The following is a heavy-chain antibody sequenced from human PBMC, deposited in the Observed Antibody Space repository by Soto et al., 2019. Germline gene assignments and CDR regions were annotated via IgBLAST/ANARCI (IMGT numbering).Heavy chain of an antibody. CDR2: IIPIFGTA. CDR1: GGTFSSYA. D-gene: IGHD3-10*01. CDR3: ARDIRFGELLYQKWFDP. V-gene: IGHV1-69*13. Sequence: GASVKVSCRASGGTFSSYASSWVRQAPGQGLEWMGGIIPIFGTANYAQKFQGRVTITADESTSTAYMELSSLRSEDTAVYYCARDIRFGELLYQKWFDPWGQGTRVTVSS. J-gene: IGHJ5*02.